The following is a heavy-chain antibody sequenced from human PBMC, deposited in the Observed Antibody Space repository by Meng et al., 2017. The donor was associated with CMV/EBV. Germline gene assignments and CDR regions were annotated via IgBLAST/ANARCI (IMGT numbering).Heavy chain of an antibody. Sequence: SETLSLTCTVSGGSVSSGSYYWSWIRRPPGKGLEWIGYIYYSGSTTYTPSLKSRVTISVDTSKNQFSLKLSSVTAADTAVYYCARVLRSGYYYYGMDVWGQGTTVTVSS. J-gene: IGHJ6*02. D-gene: IGHD3-3*01. V-gene: IGHV4-61*01. CDR1: GGSVSSGSYY. CDR3: ARVLRSGYYYYGMDV. CDR2: IYYSGST.